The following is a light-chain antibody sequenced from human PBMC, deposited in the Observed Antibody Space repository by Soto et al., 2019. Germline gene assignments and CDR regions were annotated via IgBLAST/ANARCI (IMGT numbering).Light chain of an antibody. J-gene: IGKJ1*01. V-gene: IGKV3-20*01. Sequence: IGLKQSPCTLSLSTGETATLSCRARQSVSSYYLAWYQQKPGQAPRLLIYAASSRATGIPDRFSGGGSGTDFTLTISRLEPEDFAVYYCQQCCSSPWTFGRGTKVDIK. CDR2: AAS. CDR3: QQCCSSPWT. CDR1: QSVSSYY.